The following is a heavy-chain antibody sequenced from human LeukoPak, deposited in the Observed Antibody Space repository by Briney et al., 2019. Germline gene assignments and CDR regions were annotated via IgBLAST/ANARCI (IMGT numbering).Heavy chain of an antibody. CDR2: ISWNSANI. D-gene: IGHD2-2*01. V-gene: IGHV3-9*01. CDR3: AKDMFYCSSNSCSLDTNGLDY. J-gene: IGHJ4*02. CDR1: GFTFDAHA. Sequence: GRSLRLSCAASGFTFDAHAMHWVRQAPGRGLEWVSGISWNSANIGYADSGRGRFTISRDNAKNSLYLQVNSLRAEDAALYYCAKDMFYCSSNSCSLDTNGLDYWGRGTLVTVSS.